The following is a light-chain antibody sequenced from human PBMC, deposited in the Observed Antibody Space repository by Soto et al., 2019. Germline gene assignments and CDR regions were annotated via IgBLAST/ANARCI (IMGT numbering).Light chain of an antibody. J-gene: IGLJ1*01. CDR1: SSDIGGYTY. V-gene: IGLV2-8*01. CDR2: EVS. CDR3: TSYAGRNSYV. Sequence: QSVLTQPPSASGSPGQSVTISCTGTSSDIGGYTYVSWYQHHPGKAPKLMIYEVSKRPSGVPDRFSGSKSGNTASLTVSGVQAEDEADYYCTSYAGRNSYVFGTGTKVTVL.